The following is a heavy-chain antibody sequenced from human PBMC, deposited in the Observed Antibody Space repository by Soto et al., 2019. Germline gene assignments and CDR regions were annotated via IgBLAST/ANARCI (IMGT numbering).Heavy chain of an antibody. Sequence: SETLSLTCAVYGGSFSGYYWSWIRQPPGEGLEWIGEINHSGSTNYNPSLKSRVTISVDTSKNQFSLKLSSVTAADTAVYYCARVGRGSIFNWKYSSWFDPWGQGTLVTVSS. CDR1: GGSFSGYY. CDR2: INHSGST. V-gene: IGHV4-34*01. J-gene: IGHJ5*02. CDR3: ARVGRGSIFNWKYSSWFDP. D-gene: IGHD1-7*01.